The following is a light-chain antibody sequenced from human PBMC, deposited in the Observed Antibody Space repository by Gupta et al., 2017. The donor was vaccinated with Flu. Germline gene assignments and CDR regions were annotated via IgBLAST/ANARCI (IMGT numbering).Light chain of an antibody. CDR1: QSVLYSSNNNDY. V-gene: IGKV4-1*01. CDR3: LQDYSLPWT. J-gene: IGKJ1*01. CDR2: WVS. Sequence: DILMTQSPDSLSVSLGERAAINCKSSQSVLYSSNNNDYLAWYQQKPGQSPRLVVYWVSTRLSGVPDRFSGTGSGTDFTLTISRVQAEDAGIYYCLQDYSLPWTFGQGTKVEIK.